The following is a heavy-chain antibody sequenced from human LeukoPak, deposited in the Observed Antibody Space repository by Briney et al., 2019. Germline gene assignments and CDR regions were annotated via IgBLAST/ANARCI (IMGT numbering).Heavy chain of an antibody. J-gene: IGHJ4*02. Sequence: ASVKVSCKASGYTSYDIKWVRQATGQGLEWMGWMNPNSGNTGYAQKFQGRVTMTRNTSISTAYMELSSLRSGDTAVYYCLRGRGPHPARWPIYWGQGTLVTVS. V-gene: IGHV1-8*01. CDR1: GYTSYD. CDR3: LRGRGPHPARWPIY. CDR2: MNPNSGNT. D-gene: IGHD5-24*01.